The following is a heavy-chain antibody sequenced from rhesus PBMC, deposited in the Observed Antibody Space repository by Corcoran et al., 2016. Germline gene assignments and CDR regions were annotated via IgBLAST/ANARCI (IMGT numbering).Heavy chain of an antibody. J-gene: IGHJ4*01. CDR3: ANDSSSGLYVVYFDY. D-gene: IGHD6-31*01. Sequence: EVQLVESGGGLAKPGGSLRLCCVASGFTSSSYWLNWVRQTPGKGLEWTSAINVGGVRTYYATAVQGRLPISRATSKTTLSLQMNSLRAEGTAVFYCANDSSSGLYVVYFDYWCQGVLVTVSS. V-gene: IGHV3S42*01. CDR2: INVGGVRT. CDR1: GFTSSSYW.